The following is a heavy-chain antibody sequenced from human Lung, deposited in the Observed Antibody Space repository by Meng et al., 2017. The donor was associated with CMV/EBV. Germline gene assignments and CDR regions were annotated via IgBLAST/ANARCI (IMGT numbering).Heavy chain of an antibody. CDR1: GGSFSGYY. CDR3: ARDLKSYCSSTSCYINWFDP. CDR2: INHSGST. V-gene: IGHV4-34*01. Sequence: LXCAVYGGSFSGYYWSWIRQPPGKGLEWIGEINHSGSTNYNPSLKSRVTISVDTSKNQFSLKLSSVTAADTAVYYCARDLKSYCSSTSCYINWFDPXGQGXLVTVSS. D-gene: IGHD2-2*02. J-gene: IGHJ5*02.